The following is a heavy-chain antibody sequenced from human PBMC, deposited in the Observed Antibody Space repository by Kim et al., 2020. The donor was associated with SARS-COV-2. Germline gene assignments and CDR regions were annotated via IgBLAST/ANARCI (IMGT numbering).Heavy chain of an antibody. D-gene: IGHD6-13*01. CDR3: ARDPGDIAAAGTTHPLFDY. CDR1: GGTFSSYA. V-gene: IGHV1-69*13. CDR2: IIPIFGTA. Sequence: SVKVSCKASGGTFSSYAISWVRQAPGQGLEWMGGIIPIFGTANYAQKFQGRVTITADESTSTAYMELSSLRSEDTAVYYCARDPGDIAAAGTTHPLFDYWGQGTLVTVSS. J-gene: IGHJ4*02.